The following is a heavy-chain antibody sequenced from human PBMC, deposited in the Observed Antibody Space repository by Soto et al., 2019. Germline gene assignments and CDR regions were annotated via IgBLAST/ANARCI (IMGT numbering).Heavy chain of an antibody. CDR3: ARADSSGFYLPF. CDR2: IIPIFGTA. D-gene: IGHD3-22*01. Sequence: QVQLVQSGAEVKKPGSSVKVFCKASGGTFSTHITNWVRQAPGAGLEWMGGIIPIFGTASYAQRFRGRVSITADEVTSTAYMELTNLRSEDTAIYYCARADSSGFYLPFWGQGTLVTVSS. CDR1: GGTFSTHI. V-gene: IGHV1-69*01. J-gene: IGHJ4*02.